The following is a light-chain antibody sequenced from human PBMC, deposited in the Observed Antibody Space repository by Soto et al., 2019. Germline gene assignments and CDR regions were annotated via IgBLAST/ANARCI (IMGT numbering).Light chain of an antibody. V-gene: IGKV3-15*01. Sequence: EIVMTQSPATLYVSPGERATLSCRASQSVSTYLAWYQQKPGQAPRLLIFGASTSATGIPARFSGSGSGSEFTLTISSLQSEDFAVYSCQQYNNWPLVSFGGGTKLEIK. CDR2: GAS. J-gene: IGKJ4*01. CDR1: QSVSTY. CDR3: QQYNNWPLVS.